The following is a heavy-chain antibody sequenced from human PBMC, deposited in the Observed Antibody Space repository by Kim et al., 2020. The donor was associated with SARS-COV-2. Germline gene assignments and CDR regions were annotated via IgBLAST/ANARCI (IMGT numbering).Heavy chain of an antibody. Sequence: GGSLRLSCAASGFTFTSYGMSWVRQAPGKGLEWVSAVSSGGRTYYADSVKGRFTISRDNSKNTLYLQLNTLRAEDTAVYYCGKEIPPPGWYTVDYWGQGTLVTVSS. CDR3: GKEIPPPGWYTVDY. CDR1: GFTFTSYG. V-gene: IGHV3-23*01. CDR2: VSSGGRT. J-gene: IGHJ4*02. D-gene: IGHD6-19*01.